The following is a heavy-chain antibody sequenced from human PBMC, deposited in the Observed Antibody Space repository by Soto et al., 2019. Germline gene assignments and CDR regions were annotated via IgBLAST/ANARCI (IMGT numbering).Heavy chain of an antibody. V-gene: IGHV1-18*01. Sequence: ASVKVSCKASGYTFSSYGINWVRQAPGQGLEWMGWTSTYNANTNYAQNLQGRVTMTTDTSTSTAYMELRSLRSDDTAVYYCGRVVNGYYYMDVWGKGTAVTVSS. J-gene: IGHJ6*03. CDR2: TSTYNANT. CDR3: GRVVNGYYYMDV. CDR1: GYTFSSYG. D-gene: IGHD2-8*01.